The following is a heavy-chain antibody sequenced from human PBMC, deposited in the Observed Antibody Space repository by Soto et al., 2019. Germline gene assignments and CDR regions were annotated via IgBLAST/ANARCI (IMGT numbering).Heavy chain of an antibody. Sequence: PGGSLRLSCAASGFIFRTYGMHWVRQAPGKGLEWVALILNDGSSEYYADSVKGRFTISRDNSKNMLYLQMNSLRVEDTAMYYCANGRYSSPPDMDVWGQGTTVTVSS. CDR2: ILNDGSSE. D-gene: IGHD2-15*01. CDR3: ANGRYSSPPDMDV. V-gene: IGHV3-30*18. CDR1: GFIFRTYG. J-gene: IGHJ6*02.